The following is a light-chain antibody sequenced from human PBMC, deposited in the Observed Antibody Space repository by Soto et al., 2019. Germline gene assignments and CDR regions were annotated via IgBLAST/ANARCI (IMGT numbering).Light chain of an antibody. Sequence: QAVVTQPASVSGSPGQSITISCTGTSSDVGGYNFVSWYQQHPGKAPKLIIYEVTDRPSGVSNRFSGSKSGNTASLTIYGLQAEDEADYYCQSYDIRLSSWVFGGGTQLTVL. J-gene: IGLJ3*02. CDR2: EVT. CDR3: QSYDIRLSSWV. V-gene: IGLV2-14*01. CDR1: SSDVGGYNF.